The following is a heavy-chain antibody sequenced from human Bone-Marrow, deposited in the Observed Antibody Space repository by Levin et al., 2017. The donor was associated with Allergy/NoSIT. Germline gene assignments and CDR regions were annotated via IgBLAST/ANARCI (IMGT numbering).Heavy chain of an antibody. V-gene: IGHV6-1*01. J-gene: IGHJ5*01. CDR2: TYYRSKWYS. CDR1: GDSISTNRDA. Sequence: SCAISGDSISTNRDAWSWIRQSPSRGLEWLGRTYYRSKWYSDYAASVKGRISINPDTSKNQFSLQLNSVTLEDTAIYYCAREERISSCNSFGWFDPWGQGTLVTVSS. D-gene: IGHD4-23*01. CDR3: AREERISSCNSFGWFDP.